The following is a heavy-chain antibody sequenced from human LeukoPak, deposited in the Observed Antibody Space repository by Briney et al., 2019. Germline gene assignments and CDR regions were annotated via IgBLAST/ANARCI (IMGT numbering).Heavy chain of an antibody. CDR2: IRYDGSNK. J-gene: IGHJ4*02. Sequence: GGSLRLSCAASGFTFSSYGMHWVRQAPGKGLEWVAFIRYDGSNKYYADSVKGRSTISRDNSKNTLYLQMNSLRAEDTAVYYCATWGDIVVVPAAILNYWGQGTLVTVSS. CDR3: ATWGDIVVVPAAILNY. D-gene: IGHD2-2*02. V-gene: IGHV3-30*02. CDR1: GFTFSSYG.